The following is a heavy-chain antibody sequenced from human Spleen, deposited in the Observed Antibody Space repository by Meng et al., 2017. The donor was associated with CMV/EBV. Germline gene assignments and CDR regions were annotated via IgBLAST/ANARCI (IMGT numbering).Heavy chain of an antibody. D-gene: IGHD4/OR15-4a*01. CDR3: ARISYLTIIRELSTMRADWFDP. Sequence: GLTWMRQAHGQGIEWVGWIRTDNSKTKNEKRFQSRVAMTTGKYTNTAYMDMRSLRSDDTTIYYYARISYLTIIRELSTMRADWFDPWGQGTLVTVSS. CDR1: G. V-gene: IGHV1-18*01. J-gene: IGHJ5*02. CDR2: IRTDNSKT.